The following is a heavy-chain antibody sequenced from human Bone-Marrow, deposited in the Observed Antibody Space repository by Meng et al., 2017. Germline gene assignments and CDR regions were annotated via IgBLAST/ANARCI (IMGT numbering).Heavy chain of an antibody. J-gene: IGHJ4*02. V-gene: IGHV3-53*01. CDR2: IYSGGST. CDR3: AAESRYFDWLPTY. Sequence: GESLKISCAASGFTVSSNYMSWVRQAPGKGLEWVSVIYSGGSTYYADSVKGRFTISRDNSKNTLYLQMNSLRAEDTAVYYCAAESRYFDWLPTYWGQGTLVTVSS. CDR1: GFTVSSNY. D-gene: IGHD3-9*01.